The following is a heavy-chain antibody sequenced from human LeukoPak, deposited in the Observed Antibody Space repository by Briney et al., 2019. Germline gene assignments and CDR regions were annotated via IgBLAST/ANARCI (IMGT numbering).Heavy chain of an antibody. J-gene: IGHJ5*02. D-gene: IGHD3-3*01. CDR1: GFTFSSYW. Sequence: GGSLRLSCAASGFTFSSYWMSWVRQAPGKGLEWVANIKQDGSEKYYVDSVKGRFTISRDNAKNSLYLQMNSLRAEDTAVYYCARDESGVVIISDNWFDPWGQGTLVTVSS. CDR2: IKQDGSEK. V-gene: IGHV3-7*01. CDR3: ARDESGVVIISDNWFDP.